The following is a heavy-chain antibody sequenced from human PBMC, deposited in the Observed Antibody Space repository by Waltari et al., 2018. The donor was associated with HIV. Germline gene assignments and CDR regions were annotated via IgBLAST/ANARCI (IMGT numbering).Heavy chain of an antibody. Sequence: QVKLVESGGGVVQRGRSLRPPCAASGFASSRSGMHGVRQAPGKGLEWVAVISYDGSNKYYADSVKGRFTISRDNSKNTLYLQMNSLRAEDTAVYYCAKDPYYYDSSGYADYFDYWGQGTLVTVSS. V-gene: IGHV3-30*18. CDR3: AKDPYYYDSSGYADYFDY. CDR1: GFASSRSG. J-gene: IGHJ4*02. CDR2: ISYDGSNK. D-gene: IGHD3-22*01.